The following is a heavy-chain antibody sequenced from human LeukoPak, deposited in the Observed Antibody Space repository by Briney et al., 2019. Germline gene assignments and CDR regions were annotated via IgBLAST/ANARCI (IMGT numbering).Heavy chain of an antibody. CDR2: ISSDGSKK. D-gene: IGHD3-10*01. CDR1: GFTFSNXX. Sequence: GGSLRLSCAASGFTFSNXXXXXVXQXXXXXXXXXXXISSDGSKKYYADXXXXRXXXSRDNSRNTLYLQMDSLRGDDASVYYCARDWSGSPNCFDYWGQGALVTVSS. CDR3: ARDWSGSPNCFDY. V-gene: IGHV3-30-3*01. J-gene: IGHJ4*02.